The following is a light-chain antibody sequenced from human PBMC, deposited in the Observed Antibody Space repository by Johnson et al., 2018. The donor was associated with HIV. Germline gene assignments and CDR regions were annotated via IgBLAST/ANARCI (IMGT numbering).Light chain of an antibody. CDR3: GTWDSHLSVDFV. Sequence: QSILTQPPSVSAAPGQKVTISCSGSSSNIGKNHVSWYQQFPGTAPKLLVYEDDKRPSDIPDRFSGSKSGTSATLGITGLQPGDEADYYCGTWDSHLSVDFVCVTGTKVTVL. V-gene: IGLV1-51*02. J-gene: IGLJ1*01. CDR1: SSNIGKNH. CDR2: EDD.